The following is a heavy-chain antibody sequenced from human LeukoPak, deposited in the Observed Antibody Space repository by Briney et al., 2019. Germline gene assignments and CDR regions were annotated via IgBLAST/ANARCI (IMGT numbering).Heavy chain of an antibody. CDR2: IWYDGSNK. Sequence: PGGSLRLSCAASGFTFSSYGMHWVRQAPGKGLEWVAVIWYDGSNKYYADSVKGRFTISRDNAKNSLYLQMNSLRAEDTAVYYCARARGILIAAPRVVWFDPWGQGTLVTVSS. D-gene: IGHD6-13*01. CDR1: GFTFSSYG. V-gene: IGHV3-33*01. CDR3: ARARGILIAAPRVVWFDP. J-gene: IGHJ5*02.